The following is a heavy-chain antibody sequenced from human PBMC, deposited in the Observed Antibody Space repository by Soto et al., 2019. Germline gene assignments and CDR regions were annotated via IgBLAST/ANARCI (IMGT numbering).Heavy chain of an antibody. D-gene: IGHD6-19*01. CDR2: ISYSGRGT. CDR1: GFTFSTYA. V-gene: IGHV3-23*01. CDR3: AKDQHSRGWYSFDL. Sequence: EAELLESGGGLVQPGGSLRLSCAASGFTFSTYAMSWVRQAPGKGLEWVSGISYSGRGTYYADSVKGRFTISTENFQNTPYLQIDGLSADNTAVYYCAKDQHSRGWYSFDLWGLGTLVTVSS. J-gene: IGHJ4*02.